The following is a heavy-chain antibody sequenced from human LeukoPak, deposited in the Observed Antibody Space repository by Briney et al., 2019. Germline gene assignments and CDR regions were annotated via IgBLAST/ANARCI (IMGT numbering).Heavy chain of an antibody. J-gene: IGHJ6*02. D-gene: IGHD4-17*01. V-gene: IGHV1-8*01. CDR3: ARVGAPYGDPDV. Sequence: GASVKVSCKASGYTFTSYDFNWVRQAAGQGLEWVGWMNPNSGDTGYAQRFQGRVTMTRNTSINIAYMELSSRRSEDTAVYYCARVGAPYGDPDVWGQGTTVTVSS. CDR2: MNPNSGDT. CDR1: GYTFTSYD.